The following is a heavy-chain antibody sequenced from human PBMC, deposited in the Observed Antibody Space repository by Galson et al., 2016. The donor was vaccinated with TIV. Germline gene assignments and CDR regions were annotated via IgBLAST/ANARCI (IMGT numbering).Heavy chain of an antibody. D-gene: IGHD2-21*01. Sequence: LRLSCAASGLTVKSNYMTWVRQTPGKGLEFVSLISSGGYTFYADAAKGRFTVSRDEAKNTVFLQMNSPRPEDTAIYYCARDRRFCGNECYLYYYYGMDVWGQGTTVTVSS. CDR1: GLTVKSNY. J-gene: IGHJ6*02. CDR2: ISSGGYT. CDR3: ARDRRFCGNECYLYYYYGMDV. V-gene: IGHV3-66*02.